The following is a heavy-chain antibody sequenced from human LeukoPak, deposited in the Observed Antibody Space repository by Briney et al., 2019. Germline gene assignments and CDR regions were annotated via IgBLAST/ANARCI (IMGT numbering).Heavy chain of an antibody. CDR2: IYYSGST. V-gene: IGHV4-61*01. CDR3: ARVEMASGSYYYYGMDV. D-gene: IGHD5-24*01. CDR1: GYSISSGYY. Sequence: SETLSLTCTVSGYSISSGYYWSWIRQPPGKGLEWIGYIYYSGSTNYNPSLKSRVTISVDTSKNQFSLKLSSVTAADTAVYYCARVEMASGSYYYYGMDVWGQGTTVTVSS. J-gene: IGHJ6*02.